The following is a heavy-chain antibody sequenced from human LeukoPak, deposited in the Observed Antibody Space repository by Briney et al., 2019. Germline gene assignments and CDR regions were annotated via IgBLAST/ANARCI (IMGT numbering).Heavy chain of an antibody. CDR2: VSGSGDFI. D-gene: IGHD4-23*01. Sequence: GGSLRLSCAASGFTFTNPAMGWVRQAPGKGLEWVPVVSGSGDFIYYGDSVKGRFTISRDNSKNTLYLQMSSLRAEDTALYYCAKTRGGNPRYYFDYWGHGTLVTVSS. CDR3: AKTRGGNPRYYFDY. V-gene: IGHV3-23*01. J-gene: IGHJ4*01. CDR1: GFTFTNPA.